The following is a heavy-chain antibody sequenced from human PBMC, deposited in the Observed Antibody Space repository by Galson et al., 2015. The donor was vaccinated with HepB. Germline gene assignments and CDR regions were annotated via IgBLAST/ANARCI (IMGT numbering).Heavy chain of an antibody. Sequence: SLRLSCAASGFSFSLYSMHWVRQAPAKGLDWVAVISDDGKNKHYAGSVKGRCTISRDNLRSRLYMEMNSLREDDTAIYYCARDLSTAHDMDYWGQGALVTVSS. CDR1: GFSFSLYS. CDR3: ARDLSTAHDMDY. V-gene: IGHV3-30*04. CDR2: ISDDGKNK. D-gene: IGHD3-9*01. J-gene: IGHJ4*02.